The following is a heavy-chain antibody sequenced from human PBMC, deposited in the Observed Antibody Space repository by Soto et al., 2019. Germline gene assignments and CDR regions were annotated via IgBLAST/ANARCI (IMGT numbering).Heavy chain of an antibody. D-gene: IGHD4-17*01. J-gene: IGHJ4*02. Sequence: EMQLLESGGGLVQPGGSLRLSCAASGFTFSNYAMSWVRQAPGKGLEWVSAITGSGGSTFYADSVKGRFTISRDSSENTLLLQMNSLRVEDTAMYYCAKGWMATVTYSDYWGQGTLVTVSS. V-gene: IGHV3-23*01. CDR2: ITGSGGST. CDR3: AKGWMATVTYSDY. CDR1: GFTFSNYA.